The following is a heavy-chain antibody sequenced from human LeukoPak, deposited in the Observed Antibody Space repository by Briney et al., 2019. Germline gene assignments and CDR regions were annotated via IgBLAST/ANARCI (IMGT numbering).Heavy chain of an antibody. CDR2: INPNSGGT. J-gene: IGHJ3*02. Sequence: ASVKVSCXASGYTFTGYYMHWVRQAPGQGLEWTGWINPNSGGTNYAQKFQGRVTMTRDTSISTAYMELSRLRSDDTAAYYCARSPRGLGAFDIWGQGTMVTVSS. CDR1: GYTFTGYY. D-gene: IGHD2-21*01. CDR3: ARSPRGLGAFDI. V-gene: IGHV1-2*02.